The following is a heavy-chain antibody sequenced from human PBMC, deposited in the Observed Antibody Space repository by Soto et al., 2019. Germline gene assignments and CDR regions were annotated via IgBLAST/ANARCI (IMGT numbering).Heavy chain of an antibody. V-gene: IGHV1-3*01. Sequence: QVQLVQSGAEVKKPGASVKVSCKASGYTFTSYAIHWVRQVPGQRLEWMGWVYGGNGNAKYLEKFHGRVTSTRDTSASTANMELSSLSFEDTALYYCTAVDRGDYWGQGTLVTVSS. CDR2: VYGGNGNA. CDR3: TAVDRGDY. D-gene: IGHD5-12*01. CDR1: GYTFTSYA. J-gene: IGHJ4*02.